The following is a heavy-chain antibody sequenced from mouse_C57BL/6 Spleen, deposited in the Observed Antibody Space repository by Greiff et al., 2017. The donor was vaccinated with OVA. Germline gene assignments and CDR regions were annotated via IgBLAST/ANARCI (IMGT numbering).Heavy chain of an antibody. Sequence: VKLQESGAELMKPGASVKLSCKATGYTFTGYWIEWVKQRPGHGLEWIGEILPGSGSTNYNEKFKGKATFTADTSSNTAYMQLSSLTTEDSAIYYCARDRSIYYYGSSNYFDYWGQGTTLTVSS. CDR1: GYTFTGYW. CDR2: ILPGSGST. V-gene: IGHV1-9*01. D-gene: IGHD1-1*01. CDR3: ARDRSIYYYGSSNYFDY. J-gene: IGHJ2*01.